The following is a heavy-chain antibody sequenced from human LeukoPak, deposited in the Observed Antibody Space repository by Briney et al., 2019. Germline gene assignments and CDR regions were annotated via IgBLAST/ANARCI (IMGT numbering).Heavy chain of an antibody. V-gene: IGHV1-8*03. CDR1: GYTFISYD. J-gene: IGHJ3*02. CDR2: MNPNSANT. D-gene: IGHD2-15*01. CDR3: ARGRAGDSGGHRTFDI. Sequence: ASVKVSCKASGYTFISYDINWVRQATGQGLEWVGWMNPNSANTGYAQKFQGRVTFTRNTSISTAYMELSSLRSEDTAVYYCARGRAGDSGGHRTFDIWGQGTMVTVSS.